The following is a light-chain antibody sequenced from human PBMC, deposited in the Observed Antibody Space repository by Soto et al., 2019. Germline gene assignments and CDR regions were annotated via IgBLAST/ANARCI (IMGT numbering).Light chain of an antibody. CDR2: ENT. Sequence: QSALTQPPSVSGAPGQRVTISCTGSSSNIGAVFDVHWYQQVPGTAPKLLIYENTKRPSGVPDRFSGSKSGTSASLAITGRNAEDEADYYCQSYDSGLSGWLFGGGTKLTVL. CDR1: SSNIGAVFD. V-gene: IGLV1-40*01. CDR3: QSYDSGLSGWL. J-gene: IGLJ2*01.